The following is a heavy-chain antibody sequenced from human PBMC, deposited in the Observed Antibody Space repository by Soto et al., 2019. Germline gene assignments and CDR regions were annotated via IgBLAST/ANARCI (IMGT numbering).Heavy chain of an antibody. J-gene: IGHJ6*02. CDR3: VSAAGYSDNDYVYYYGMDV. D-gene: IGHD5-12*01. V-gene: IGHV3-33*01. CDR2: VWYDGGNK. Sequence: QVQLVESGGGVVQPGRSLRLSCAASGFTFRNYGMHWVRQAPAKGLEWVALVWYDGGNKNYVDSVKGRFTISRDNSKNTLYLQMNILRDEDTAVYYCVSAAGYSDNDYVYYYGMDVWGQGTTVTVSS. CDR1: GFTFRNYG.